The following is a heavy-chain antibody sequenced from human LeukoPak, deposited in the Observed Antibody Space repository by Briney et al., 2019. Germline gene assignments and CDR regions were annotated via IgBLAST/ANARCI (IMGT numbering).Heavy chain of an antibody. D-gene: IGHD3-10*01. V-gene: IGHV1-2*02. CDR1: GYTFTGYY. J-gene: IGHJ5*02. Sequence: ASVKVSCKASGYTFTGYYMHWVRQAPGQGLEWMGWINPNSGGTNYAQKFQGRVTMTRDTSISTAYMELSRLRSDDTAVYYCARDWDGSGSYGAWWFDPWGQGTLVTVSS. CDR2: INPNSGGT. CDR3: ARDWDGSGSYGAWWFDP.